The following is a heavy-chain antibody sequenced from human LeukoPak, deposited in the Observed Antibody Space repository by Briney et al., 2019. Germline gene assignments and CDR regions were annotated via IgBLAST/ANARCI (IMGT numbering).Heavy chain of an antibody. V-gene: IGHV3-23*01. D-gene: IGHD3-22*01. Sequence: PGGSLRLSCAASGFTFSSYAMSWVRQAPGKGLEWVSAISGSGGSTYYADSVKGRFTISRDNSKNTLYLQMNSLRAEDTAVYYCAKEPYYYDSSGYYLGPAFDIWGQGTMVTVSS. CDR2: ISGSGGST. J-gene: IGHJ3*02. CDR3: AKEPYYYDSSGYYLGPAFDI. CDR1: GFTFSSYA.